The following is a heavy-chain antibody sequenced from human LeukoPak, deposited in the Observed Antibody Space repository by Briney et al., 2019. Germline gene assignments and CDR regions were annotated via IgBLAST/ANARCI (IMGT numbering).Heavy chain of an antibody. D-gene: IGHD1-20*01. CDR1: GGSFTDYY. Sequence: SETLSLTCAVYGGSFTDYYWSWIRQPPGKGLEWIGEINHSGSTNYNPSLKSRVTISVDTSKNQFSLKLSSVTAADTAVYYCASLTGTTDYYYYYMDVWGKGTTVTVSS. CDR3: ASLTGTTDYYYYYMDV. V-gene: IGHV4-34*01. CDR2: INHSGST. J-gene: IGHJ6*03.